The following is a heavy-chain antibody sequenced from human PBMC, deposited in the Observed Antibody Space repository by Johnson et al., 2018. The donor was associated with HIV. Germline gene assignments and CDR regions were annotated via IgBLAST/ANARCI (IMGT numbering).Heavy chain of an antibody. Sequence: QVQLVESGGGVVQSGRSLRLSCAASGFTFDNFAMSWVRQAPGKGLEWVAFIRYDGSNKYYADSVKGRFTISRDNSKNTLYLQMNSLRAEDTAVYYCAATYYYDSSGSRYPFDIWGQGTMVTVSS. CDR2: IRYDGSNK. J-gene: IGHJ3*02. CDR1: GFTFDNFA. V-gene: IGHV3-30*02. CDR3: AATYYYDSSGSRYPFDI. D-gene: IGHD3-22*01.